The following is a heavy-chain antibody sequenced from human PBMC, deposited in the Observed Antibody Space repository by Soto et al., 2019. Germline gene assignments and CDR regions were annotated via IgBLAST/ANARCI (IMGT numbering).Heavy chain of an antibody. J-gene: IGHJ6*02. V-gene: IGHV3-33*01. CDR1: GFTFSSYG. CDR3: ARDTYGMDV. Sequence: QVQLVESGGGVVQPGRSLRLSCAASGFTFSSYGMHWVRQAPGEGLEWVAVIWYDGSNKYYADSVKGRFTISRDNSKNTLYLQMNSLRAEDTAVYYCARDTYGMDVWGQGTTVTVSS. CDR2: IWYDGSNK.